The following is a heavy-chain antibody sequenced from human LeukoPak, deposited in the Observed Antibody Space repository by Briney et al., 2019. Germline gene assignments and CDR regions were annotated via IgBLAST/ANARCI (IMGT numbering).Heavy chain of an antibody. Sequence: SQTLSLTCAISGDSVSSNSAAWNWIRQSPSRGLEWLGRTYYRSKWFNDYAISVKSRITINPDTSKNQLSLKLTSVTAADTTVYYCARQRGSPYSGSYYYFGYWGQGTLVTVSS. CDR3: ARQRGSPYSGSYYYFGY. CDR1: GDSVSSNSAA. J-gene: IGHJ4*02. V-gene: IGHV6-1*01. CDR2: TYYRSKWFN. D-gene: IGHD1-26*01.